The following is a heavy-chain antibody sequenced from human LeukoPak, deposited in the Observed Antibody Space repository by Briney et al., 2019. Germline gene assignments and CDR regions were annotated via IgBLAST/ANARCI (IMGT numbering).Heavy chain of an antibody. CDR2: ISSSSSYI. V-gene: IGHV3-21*01. D-gene: IGHD3-10*02. CDR3: AELGITMIGGV. J-gene: IGHJ6*04. Sequence: GGSLRLPCAASGFTFSTYSMNWVRQAPGKGLEWVSSISSSSSYIYYANSVKGRFTISRDNARKSLYLQMNSLRAEDTAVYYCAELGITMIGGVWGKGTTVTISS. CDR1: GFTFSTYS.